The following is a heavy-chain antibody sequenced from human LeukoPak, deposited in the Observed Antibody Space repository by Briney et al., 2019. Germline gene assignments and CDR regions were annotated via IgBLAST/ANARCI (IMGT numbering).Heavy chain of an antibody. CDR1: GGSFSGYY. V-gene: IGHV4-34*01. J-gene: IGHJ4*02. D-gene: IGHD6-19*01. CDR3: ARPVAGWDNQNYFDY. CDR2: INHSGST. Sequence: SETLSLTCAVYGGSFSGYYWSWIRQPPGKGLEWIGEINHSGSTYYNPSLKSRVTISVDTSKNQFSLKLSSVTAADTAVYYCARPVAGWDNQNYFDYWGQGTLVTVSS.